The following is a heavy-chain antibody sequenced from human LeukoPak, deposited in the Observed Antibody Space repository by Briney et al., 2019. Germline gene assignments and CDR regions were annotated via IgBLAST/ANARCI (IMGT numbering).Heavy chain of an antibody. CDR1: GFTFSSYA. CDR2: ISGSGGST. V-gene: IGHV3-23*01. J-gene: IGHJ5*02. CDR3: AKDPPELQLISSWFDP. Sequence: GGSLRLSCAASGFTFSSYAMSWVRQAPGKGLEWVSAISGSGGSTYYADSVKGRFTISRDNSKNTLYLQMNSLRAEDTAVYYCAKDPPELQLISSWFDPWGQGTLVTVSS. D-gene: IGHD1-26*01.